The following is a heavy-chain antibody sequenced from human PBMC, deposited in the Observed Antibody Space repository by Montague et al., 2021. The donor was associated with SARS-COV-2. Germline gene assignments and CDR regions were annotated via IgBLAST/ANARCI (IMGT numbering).Heavy chain of an antibody. CDR3: ARVGREQLVRLSGMDV. Sequence: SETLSLTCTVSGGSISSSSYYWGWIRQPPGKGLEWIGCIYYSGSTYYNPSLKSRVTISVDTSKNQFSLTLSSVTAADTAVYYCARVGREQLVRLSGMDVWGQGTTVTVSS. CDR1: GGSISSSSYY. CDR2: IYYSGST. D-gene: IGHD6-13*01. V-gene: IGHV4-39*07. J-gene: IGHJ6*02.